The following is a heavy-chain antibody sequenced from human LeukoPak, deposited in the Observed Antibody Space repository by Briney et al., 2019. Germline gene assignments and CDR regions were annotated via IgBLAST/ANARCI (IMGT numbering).Heavy chain of an antibody. D-gene: IGHD3-22*01. V-gene: IGHV1-69*13. Sequence: GSSVKVSCKTSGGTFSSYAISWVRQAPGQGLEWMGGIIPIFGTANYAQKFQGRVTITADESTSTAYMELSSLRSEDTAVYYCARIRDSSGYVDYWGQGTLVTVSS. CDR2: IIPIFGTA. J-gene: IGHJ4*02. CDR3: ARIRDSSGYVDY. CDR1: GGTFSSYA.